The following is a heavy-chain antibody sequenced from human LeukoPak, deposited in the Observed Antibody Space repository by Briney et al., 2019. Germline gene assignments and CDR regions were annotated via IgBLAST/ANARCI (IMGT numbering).Heavy chain of an antibody. CDR2: IYPGDSET. CDR1: GYSFASYW. J-gene: IGHJ3*02. Sequence: GESLQISCKGSGYSFASYWIGWVRPMPGKGLEWMGIIYPGDSETRYSPPLQGQVTISADKSISTAHLQWSSLKASDTAMYYCARSGRYYYDSNDYYDAFDIWGQGTMVIVSS. CDR3: ARSGRYYYDSNDYYDAFDI. D-gene: IGHD3-22*01. V-gene: IGHV5-51*01.